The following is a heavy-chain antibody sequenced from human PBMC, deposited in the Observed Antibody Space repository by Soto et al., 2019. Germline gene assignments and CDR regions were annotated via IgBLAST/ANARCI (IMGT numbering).Heavy chain of an antibody. CDR3: ARSAQFTRVRGVYNWFDP. V-gene: IGHV1-69*02. CDR2: IIPILGIA. J-gene: IGHJ5*02. CDR1: GGTFSSYT. Sequence: QVQLVQSGAEVKKPGSSVKVSCKASGGTFSSYTISWVRQAPGQGLEWMGRIIPILGIANYAQKFQGRVTITADKSTSTAYMELSSMRSEDTAVYYCARSAQFTRVRGVYNWFDPWGQGTLVTVSS. D-gene: IGHD3-10*01.